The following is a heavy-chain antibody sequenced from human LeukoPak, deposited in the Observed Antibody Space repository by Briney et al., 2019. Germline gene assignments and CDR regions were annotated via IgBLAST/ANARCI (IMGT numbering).Heavy chain of an antibody. Sequence: ASVKVSCKASGYTFTSYYMHWVRQAPGQGLEWMGIINPSGGSTSYAQKFQGRVTKTRDTSTSTVYMELSSLRSEDTAVYYCAREDKPTGYSSGWHIEGHFDYWGQGTLVTVSS. CDR3: AREDKPTGYSSGWHIEGHFDY. CDR1: GYTFTSYY. J-gene: IGHJ4*02. D-gene: IGHD6-19*01. CDR2: INPSGGST. V-gene: IGHV1-46*01.